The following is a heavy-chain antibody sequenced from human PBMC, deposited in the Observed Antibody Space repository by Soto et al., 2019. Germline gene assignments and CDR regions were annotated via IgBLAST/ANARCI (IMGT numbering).Heavy chain of an antibody. Sequence: QLQLQESGSGLVKPSQTLSLTCAVSGGSISSGGYSWSWIRQPPGKDLEWIGYIYHSGSTYYNPSLKSRVTISVDRSKNQFSLKLSSVTAADTAVYYSARDNYGMDVWGQGTTVTVSS. CDR3: ARDNYGMDV. J-gene: IGHJ6*02. CDR1: GGSISSGGYS. CDR2: IYHSGST. V-gene: IGHV4-30-2*01.